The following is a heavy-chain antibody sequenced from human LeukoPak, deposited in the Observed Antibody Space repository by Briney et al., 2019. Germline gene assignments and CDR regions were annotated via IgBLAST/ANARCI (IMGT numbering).Heavy chain of an antibody. J-gene: IGHJ4*02. CDR3: ARDPWQGSTTLH. Sequence: PGGSLRLSCAASGFSISSGYMTWALQAPGKALEWVSLLYSDDSAYYPDSVKGRFTISRDNSKSTLHLQMDTLRTEDTAMYYCARDPWQGSTTLHWGQGIMVTVSS. CDR2: LYSDDSA. CDR1: GFSISSGY. D-gene: IGHD1-26*01. V-gene: IGHV3-66*02.